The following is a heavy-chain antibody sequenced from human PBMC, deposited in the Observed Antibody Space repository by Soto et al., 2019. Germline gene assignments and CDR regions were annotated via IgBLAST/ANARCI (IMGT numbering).Heavy chain of an antibody. D-gene: IGHD5-12*01. J-gene: IGHJ5*02. Sequence: GESLKISCKGSGYSFTSYWISWVRQMPGKGLEWMGRIDPSDSYTNYSPSFQGHVTISADKSISTAYLQWSSLKASDTAMYYCARHRNSRDGYNWVNWFDPWGQGTLVTVSS. V-gene: IGHV5-10-1*01. CDR1: GYSFTSYW. CDR3: ARHRNSRDGYNWVNWFDP. CDR2: IDPSDSYT.